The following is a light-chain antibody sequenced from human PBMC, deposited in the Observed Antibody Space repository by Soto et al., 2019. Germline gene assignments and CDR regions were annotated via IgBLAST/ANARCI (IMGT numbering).Light chain of an antibody. V-gene: IGKV1-39*01. CDR2: AAS. J-gene: IGKJ3*01. Sequence: DIQMTQAQSSLSASVGDRVTITCRASQSISRYVNWYQQKPRKAPRLLIFAASSLQGGVPSRFSGSGSGTDFTLTISSLQPEDFATYYCQHTYNTPFTCGPGTKVDI. CDR3: QHTYNTPFT. CDR1: QSISRY.